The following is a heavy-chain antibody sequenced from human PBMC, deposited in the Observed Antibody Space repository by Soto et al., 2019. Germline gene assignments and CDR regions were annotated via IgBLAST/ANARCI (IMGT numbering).Heavy chain of an antibody. V-gene: IGHV3-21*01. CDR2: ISSSSSYI. CDR1: GFTFSSYS. J-gene: IGHJ3*02. Sequence: PGGSLRLSCAASGFTFSSYSMNWVRQAPGKGLEWVSSISSSSSYIYYADSVKGRFTISRDNAKNSLYLQMNSLRAEDTAVYYCARSSGYYYDSSDAFDIWGQGTMVTVSS. D-gene: IGHD3-22*01. CDR3: ARSSGYYYDSSDAFDI.